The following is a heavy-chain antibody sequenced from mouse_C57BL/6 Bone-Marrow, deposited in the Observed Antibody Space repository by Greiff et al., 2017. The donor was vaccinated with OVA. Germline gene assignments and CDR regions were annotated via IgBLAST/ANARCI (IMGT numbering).Heavy chain of an antibody. D-gene: IGHD1-1*01. CDR2: IWSDGST. CDR1: GFSLTSYG. CDR3: ARHYGSRDYYAMDY. V-gene: IGHV2-6-1*01. J-gene: IGHJ4*01. Sequence: VKLMESGPGLVAPSQSLSITCTVSGFSLTSYGVHWVRQPPGKGLEWLVVIWSDGSTTYNSAPKSRLSISKDNSKSQVFLKMNSLQTDDTAMYYCARHYGSRDYYAMDYWGQGTSVTVSS.